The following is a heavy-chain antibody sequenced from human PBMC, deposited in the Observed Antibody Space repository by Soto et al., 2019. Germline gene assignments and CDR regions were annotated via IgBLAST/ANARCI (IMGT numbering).Heavy chain of an antibody. J-gene: IGHJ5*02. CDR2: IYYSGSK. D-gene: IGHD6-13*01. CDR1: GGSISSGCYS. V-gene: IGHV4-30-2*03. CDR3: ARGSTWQGRDWFDP. Sequence: PSETLSLTCAVYGGSISSGCYSLSWIRQPPGKGLEWIGYIYYSGSKYYNPSLRSRVTFSVDTSKTLISLKLRSVTAADTAVYYCARGSTWQGRDWFDPWGQGTLVTVSS.